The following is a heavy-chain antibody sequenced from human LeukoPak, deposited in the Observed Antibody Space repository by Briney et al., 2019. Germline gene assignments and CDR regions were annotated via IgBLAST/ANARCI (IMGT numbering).Heavy chain of an antibody. J-gene: IGHJ4*02. D-gene: IGHD6-19*01. V-gene: IGHV6-1*01. CDR2: TYYRSKWYN. CDR1: GDSVSSNSAA. Sequence: NPSQTLSLTCAISGDSVSSNSAAWNWIRQSPSRGLEWLGRTYYRSKWYNDYAVSVKSRITINPDTSKNQFSLQLNSVTPEDTAVYYCARVASSGWYGAYYFDYWGQGTLVTVSS. CDR3: ARVASSGWYGAYYFDY.